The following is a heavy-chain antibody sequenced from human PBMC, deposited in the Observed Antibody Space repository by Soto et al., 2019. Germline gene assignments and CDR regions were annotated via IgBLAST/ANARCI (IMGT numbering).Heavy chain of an antibody. Sequence: QVQLQESGTGLVEPSGTLSLTCNVYDGSINNGDWCSWVRQPPGKGLEWIGEVYHNGNTNYNASLKRRVPVSVDRSKNQFSLGLNSVTPADTAEYYCATRGIVGPIYWGQGTLVTVSS. V-gene: IGHV4-4*02. J-gene: IGHJ4*02. D-gene: IGHD1-26*01. CDR1: DGSINNGDW. CDR2: VYHNGNT. CDR3: ATRGIVGPIY.